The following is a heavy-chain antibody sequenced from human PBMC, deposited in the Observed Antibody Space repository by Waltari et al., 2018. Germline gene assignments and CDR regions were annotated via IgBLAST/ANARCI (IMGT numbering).Heavy chain of an antibody. J-gene: IGHJ4*02. D-gene: IGHD3-22*01. CDR3: ARDPDADSSGYYSGH. Sequence: QVQLQESGPGLVKPSETLSLTCAVSVSSISSGYYWGWIRQPPGKGLEWIGTIYHSGYTYYNPSLKSRVTISVDTSKNQFSLKLTSVTAADTAVYYCARDPDADSSGYYSGHWGQGTLVTVSS. V-gene: IGHV4-38-2*02. CDR2: IYHSGYT. CDR1: VSSISSGYY.